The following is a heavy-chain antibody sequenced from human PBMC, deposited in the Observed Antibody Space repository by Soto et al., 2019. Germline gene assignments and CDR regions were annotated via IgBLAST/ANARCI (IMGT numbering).Heavy chain of an antibody. V-gene: IGHV3-23*01. Sequence: PGGSLRLSCAASGFTFSTYALSWVRQAPGKGLEWVSAISANGQSIYYADSVGGRFTISRDNSKNTIFLHMDSLRAEDTAVYYCAKDRNYPRDQFHYWGQGTLVTVSS. CDR2: ISANGQSI. D-gene: IGHD1-7*01. J-gene: IGHJ4*02. CDR3: AKDRNYPRDQFHY. CDR1: GFTFSTYA.